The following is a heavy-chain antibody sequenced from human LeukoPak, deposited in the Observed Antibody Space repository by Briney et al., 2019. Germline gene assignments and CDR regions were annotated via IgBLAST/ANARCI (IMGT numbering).Heavy chain of an antibody. CDR2: IIPIFGTA. CDR3: ARGFGDTIFGVVTHGPFDP. J-gene: IGHJ5*02. V-gene: IGHV1-69*05. CDR1: GGTFSSYA. D-gene: IGHD3-3*01. Sequence: ASVKVSCKASGGTFSSYAFSWVRQAPGQGLEWMGGIIPIFGTANYAQKFQGRVTITTDESTSTAYMELSSLRSEDTAVYYCARGFGDTIFGVVTHGPFDPWGQGTLVTVSS.